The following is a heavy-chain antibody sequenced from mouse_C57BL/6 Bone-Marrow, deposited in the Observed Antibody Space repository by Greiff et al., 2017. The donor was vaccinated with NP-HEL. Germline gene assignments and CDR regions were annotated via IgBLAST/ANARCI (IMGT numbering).Heavy chain of an antibody. CDR1: GFSLTSYG. J-gene: IGHJ3*01. CDR3: ARDYYGSSPAY. CDR2: IWSGGST. V-gene: IGHV2-2*01. D-gene: IGHD1-1*01. Sequence: VHLVESGPGLVQPSQSLSITCTVSGFSLTSYGVHWVRQSPGKGLEWLGVIWSGGSTDYNAAFISRLSISKDNSKSQVFFKMNSLQADDTAIYYCARDYYGSSPAYWGQGTLVTVSA.